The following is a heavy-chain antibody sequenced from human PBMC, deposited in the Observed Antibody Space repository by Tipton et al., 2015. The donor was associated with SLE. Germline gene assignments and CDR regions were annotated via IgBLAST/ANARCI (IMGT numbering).Heavy chain of an antibody. V-gene: IGHV4-31*03. D-gene: IGHD1-1*01. Sequence: TLSLTCTVSGGSITSGGHYWSWIRQHPGKGLEWIGYIYHSGNTYYNPSLKSRLTISVDTSKNQFSLKLSPVTAADTAVYYCAKSYNPRWYFDLWGRGTLVTVSS. CDR1: GGSITSGGHY. CDR2: IYHSGNT. J-gene: IGHJ2*01. CDR3: AKSYNPRWYFDL.